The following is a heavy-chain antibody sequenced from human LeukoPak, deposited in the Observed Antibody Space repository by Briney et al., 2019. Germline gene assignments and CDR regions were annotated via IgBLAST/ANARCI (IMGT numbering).Heavy chain of an antibody. CDR1: GESLSKYY. CDR3: ASSVGSTDY. D-gene: IGHD1-26*01. J-gene: IGHJ4*02. Sequence: SETLSLTCAVSGESLSKYYWTWIRQSPGKGLEWIGEINHRGSTNQNPSLKSRVTLSVDTSKHQFSLRLSSVTAADAAVYYCASSVGSTDYWGQGTLVTVSS. V-gene: IGHV4-34*01. CDR2: INHRGST.